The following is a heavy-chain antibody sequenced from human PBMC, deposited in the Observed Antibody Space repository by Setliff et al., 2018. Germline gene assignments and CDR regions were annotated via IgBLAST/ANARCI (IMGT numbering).Heavy chain of an antibody. CDR2: INPSGGLT. J-gene: IGHJ6*03. CDR3: AREGVDIRSSTDYRYYMDV. V-gene: IGHV1-46*01. D-gene: IGHD5-12*01. Sequence: ASVKVSCKASGYTLTNYYMHWVRQAPGQGLEWMGIINPSGGLTRYAQKFQGRVTMTRDTSTSTVYMEVSSLRSEDTAVYYCAREGVDIRSSTDYRYYMDVWGQGTMVTVSS. CDR1: GYTLTNYY.